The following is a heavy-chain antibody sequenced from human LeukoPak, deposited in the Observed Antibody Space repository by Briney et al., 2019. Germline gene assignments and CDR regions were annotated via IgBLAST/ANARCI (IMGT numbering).Heavy chain of an antibody. CDR1: GFTFSSYS. J-gene: IGHJ4*02. Sequence: GGSLRLSCAASGFTFSSYSMNWVRQAPGKGLEWVSSISSSSSYIYYADSVKGRFTISRDNAKNSLYLQMNSLRAEDTAVYYCARIAYSSGWSNIDYWGQGTLVTVSS. CDR3: ARIAYSSGWSNIDY. CDR2: ISSSSSYI. D-gene: IGHD6-19*01. V-gene: IGHV3-21*01.